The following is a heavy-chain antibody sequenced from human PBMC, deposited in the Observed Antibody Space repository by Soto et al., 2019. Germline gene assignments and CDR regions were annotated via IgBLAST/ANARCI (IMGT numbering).Heavy chain of an antibody. V-gene: IGHV3-30*18. CDR2: ISYDGSNK. Sequence: QVQLVESGGGVVQPGRSLRLSCAASGFTFSSYGMHWVRQAPGKGLEWVAVISYDGSNKYYADSVKGRFTISRDNSKNKLYLQMNSLRAEDTAVYYCAKDGRWELRQPDYWGQGTLVTVSS. CDR1: GFTFSSYG. J-gene: IGHJ4*02. CDR3: AKDGRWELRQPDY. D-gene: IGHD1-26*01.